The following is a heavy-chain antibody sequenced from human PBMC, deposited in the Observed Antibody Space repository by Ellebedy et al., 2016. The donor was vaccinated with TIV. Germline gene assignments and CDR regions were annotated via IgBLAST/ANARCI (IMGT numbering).Heavy chain of an antibody. CDR1: GFIFSDYA. V-gene: IGHV3-23*01. D-gene: IGHD3-10*01. CDR2: ISDSGSST. Sequence: GESLKISCAASGFIFSDYALSWVRQAPGKGLEWVSSISDSGSSTYYADSVKGRFTISRDNSKNTLYLRMDSLRVEDTAIYYCADDPRGVGPAFDIWGQGTMVTVSS. J-gene: IGHJ3*02. CDR3: ADDPRGVGPAFDI.